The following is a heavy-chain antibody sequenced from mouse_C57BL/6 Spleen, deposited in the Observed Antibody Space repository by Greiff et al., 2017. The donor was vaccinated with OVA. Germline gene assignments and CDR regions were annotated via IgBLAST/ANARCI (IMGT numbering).Heavy chain of an antibody. CDR1: GYAFSSSW. CDR3: ARSRTADY. V-gene: IGHV1-82*01. J-gene: IGHJ2*01. Sequence: VQLQQSGPELVKPGASVKISCKASGYAFSSSWMNWVQQRPGKGLEWIGRIYPGDGDTNYNGKFKGKATLTADKSSSTAYRQLSSLTSEDSAVYFCARSRTADYWGQGTTLTVSS. CDR2: IYPGDGDT.